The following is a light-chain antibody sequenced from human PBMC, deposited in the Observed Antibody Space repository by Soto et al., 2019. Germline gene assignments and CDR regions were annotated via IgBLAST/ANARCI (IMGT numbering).Light chain of an antibody. CDR1: HSNIGSNS. Sequence: QSVLTQPPSASGTPGQRVTISCSGSHSNIGSNSVYWYQQLPGTAPKLLMYSNNERPSGVPDRFSGSKSGTSASLAISGLRSDDEADYYCAAWDDSLSGRVFGGGTKLTVL. CDR2: SNN. V-gene: IGLV1-47*02. CDR3: AAWDDSLSGRV. J-gene: IGLJ3*02.